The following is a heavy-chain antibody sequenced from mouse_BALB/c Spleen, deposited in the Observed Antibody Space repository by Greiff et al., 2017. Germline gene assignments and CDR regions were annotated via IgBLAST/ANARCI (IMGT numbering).Heavy chain of an antibody. CDR2: ISSGSSTI. Sequence: EVQVVESGGGLVQPGGSRKLSCAASGFTFSGFGMHWVRQVPGKGLEWVAYISSGSSTIYYADTVKGRFTISRDNPKNTLFLQMTSLRSEDSAMYYCARYFLYYAMDYWGQGTSVTVSS. J-gene: IGHJ4*01. CDR3: ARYFLYYAMDY. V-gene: IGHV5-17*02. CDR1: GFTFSGFG.